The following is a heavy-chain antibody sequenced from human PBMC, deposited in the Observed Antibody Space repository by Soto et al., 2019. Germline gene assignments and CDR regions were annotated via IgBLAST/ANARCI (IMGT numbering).Heavy chain of an antibody. D-gene: IGHD3-3*01. Sequence: SETLSLTCTVSGGSISSYYWSWIRQPPGKGLEWIGYIYYSGSTNYNPSLKSRVTISVDTSKNQFSLKLSSVTAADTAVYYCATWGTDFWSGYLNYWGQGTLVTVSS. CDR2: IYYSGST. CDR1: GGSISSYY. J-gene: IGHJ4*02. CDR3: ATWGTDFWSGYLNY. V-gene: IGHV4-59*08.